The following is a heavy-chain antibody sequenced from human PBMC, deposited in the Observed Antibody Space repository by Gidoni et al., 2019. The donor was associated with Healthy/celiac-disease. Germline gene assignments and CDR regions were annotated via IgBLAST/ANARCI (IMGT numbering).Heavy chain of an antibody. CDR2: SSAYNGNT. CDR3: ARDTLPDSSGWYMPVADY. V-gene: IGHV1-18*01. J-gene: IGHJ4*02. CDR1: GYTFTSYG. D-gene: IGHD6-19*01. Sequence: HVQLVQSGAEVKKPGASVKVSCKASGYTFTSYGLSWVRQDPGQGLEWMGWSSAYNGNTNYAQKLQGRVTMTTDTSTSTAYMELRSLRSDDTAVYYCARDTLPDSSGWYMPVADYWGQGTLVTVSS.